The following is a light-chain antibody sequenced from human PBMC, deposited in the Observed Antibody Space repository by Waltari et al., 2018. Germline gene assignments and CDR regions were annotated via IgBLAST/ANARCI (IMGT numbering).Light chain of an antibody. CDR3: HSRETFSTRL. V-gene: IGLV3-19*01. Sequence: SSDLTQDPSVSVALGQTVRITCKGDTVRRSYASCYQQRPGQAPVLVLYGPGNRPSGIPDRFSGSTSGNTASLTITVAQAEDEAYYYCHSRETFSTRLFGGGTRLTV. J-gene: IGLJ2*01. CDR2: GPG. CDR1: TVRRSY.